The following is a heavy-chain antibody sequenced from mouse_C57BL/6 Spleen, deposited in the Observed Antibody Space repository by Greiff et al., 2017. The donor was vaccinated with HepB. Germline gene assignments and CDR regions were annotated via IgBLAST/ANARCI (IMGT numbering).Heavy chain of an antibody. D-gene: IGHD2-3*01. J-gene: IGHJ1*03. CDR1: GYTFTSYW. CDR2: IDPSDSET. Sequence: QVQLQQPGAELVRPGSSVKLSCKASGYTFTSYWMHWVKQRPIQGLEWIGNIDPSDSETHYNQKFKDKATWTVDKSSSTAYMQLSSLTSEDSAVYYCARGGNDGYYNWYFDVWGTGTTVTVSS. CDR3: ARGGNDGYYNWYFDV. V-gene: IGHV1-52*01.